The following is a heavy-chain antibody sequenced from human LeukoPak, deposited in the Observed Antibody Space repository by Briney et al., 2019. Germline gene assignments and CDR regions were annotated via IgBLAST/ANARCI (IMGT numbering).Heavy chain of an antibody. V-gene: IGHV3-30*18. Sequence: PGRSLRLSCAASGFTFSSYGMHWVRQAPGKGLEWVAVISYDGSNKYYADSVKGRFTISRDNSKNTLYLQMNSLRAEDTAVYYCAKDGEAGIAVAGTDFDYWAREPWSPSPQ. J-gene: IGHJ4*02. CDR3: AKDGEAGIAVAGTDFDY. CDR1: GFTFSSYG. D-gene: IGHD6-19*01. CDR2: ISYDGSNK.